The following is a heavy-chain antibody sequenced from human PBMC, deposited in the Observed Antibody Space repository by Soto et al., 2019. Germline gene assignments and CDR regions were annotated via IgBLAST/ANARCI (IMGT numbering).Heavy chain of an antibody. J-gene: IGHJ3*02. CDR2: INAGNGNT. V-gene: IGHV1-3*01. CDR1: GYTFTSYA. Sequence: ASVKVSCKASGYTFTSYAMHWVRQAPGQGLEWMGWINAGNGNTKYSQKFQGRVTITRDTSASTAYMELSSLRSEDTAVYYCARVRDVLRYFDWPDAFDIWGQGTMVTVSS. D-gene: IGHD3-9*01. CDR3: ARVRDVLRYFDWPDAFDI.